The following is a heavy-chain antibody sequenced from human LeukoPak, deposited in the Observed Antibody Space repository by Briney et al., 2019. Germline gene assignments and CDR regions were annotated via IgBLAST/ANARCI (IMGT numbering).Heavy chain of an antibody. CDR2: ISSSSSYI. CDR1: GFTFSSYS. D-gene: IGHD1-26*01. Sequence: GGSLRLSCAASGFTFSSYSMNWVRQAPGKGLEWVSSISSSSSYIYYADSVKGRFTISRDNAKNSLYLQMNSLRAEDTAVYYCAREGWEPNDAFDIWGQGTMVTVSS. J-gene: IGHJ3*02. V-gene: IGHV3-21*01. CDR3: AREGWEPNDAFDI.